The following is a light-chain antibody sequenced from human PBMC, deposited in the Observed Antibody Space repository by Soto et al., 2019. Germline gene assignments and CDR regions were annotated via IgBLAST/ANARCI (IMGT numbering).Light chain of an antibody. Sequence: QSALTQPASVSGSPGQSITISCTGTSSDVGGYNYVSWYQQHPGKAPKLMIYDVTYRPSGVSNRFSGSKSGNTASLTISGLQAEDEADYYCSSYTNNNTPVFGTGTKVTVL. J-gene: IGLJ1*01. CDR1: SSDVGGYNY. V-gene: IGLV2-14*03. CDR2: DVT. CDR3: SSYTNNNTPV.